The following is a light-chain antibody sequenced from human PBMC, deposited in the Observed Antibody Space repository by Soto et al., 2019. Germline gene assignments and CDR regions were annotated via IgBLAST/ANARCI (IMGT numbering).Light chain of an antibody. V-gene: IGKV3-20*01. CDR1: QGFSSSY. CDR2: GAS. Sequence: EIVLTQSPGTLSLSPGERATLSCRASQGFSSSYLAWYQQKPDQAPRLLIYGASSRETGIPDRFSGSGSGTDFPLTISRLEHEDFAVYYCQQDGSARTCGQGTKVAI. CDR3: QQDGSART. J-gene: IGKJ1*01.